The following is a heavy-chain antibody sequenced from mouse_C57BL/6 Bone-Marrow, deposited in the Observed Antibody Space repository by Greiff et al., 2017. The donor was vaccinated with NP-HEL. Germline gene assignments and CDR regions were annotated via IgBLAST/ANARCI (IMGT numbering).Heavy chain of an antibody. CDR1: GFTFSSYA. Sequence: EVQVVESGGGLVKPGGSLKLSCAASGFTFSSYAMSWVRQTPEKRLEWVATISDGGSYTYYPDNVKGRFTISRDNAKNNLYLQMSHLKSEDTAMYYCARDRDDGYFWFAYWGQGTLVTVSA. D-gene: IGHD2-3*01. V-gene: IGHV5-4*01. CDR2: ISDGGSYT. J-gene: IGHJ3*01. CDR3: ARDRDDGYFWFAY.